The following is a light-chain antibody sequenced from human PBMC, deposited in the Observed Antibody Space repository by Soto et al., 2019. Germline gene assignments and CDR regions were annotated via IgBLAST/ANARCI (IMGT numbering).Light chain of an antibody. J-gene: IGLJ1*01. CDR3: SSYTSSSTYV. CDR1: SSDVGGYNY. Sequence: QSALTQPASVSGSPRQSITISCTGTSSDVGGYNYVSWYQQHPGKVPKLMIYDVSSRPTGISDRFSGSKSGNTASLTISGLQAEDEADYYCSSYTSSSTYVFGTGTKLTVL. CDR2: DVS. V-gene: IGLV2-14*01.